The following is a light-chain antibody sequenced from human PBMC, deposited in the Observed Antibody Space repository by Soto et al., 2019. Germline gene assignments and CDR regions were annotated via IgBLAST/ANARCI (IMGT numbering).Light chain of an antibody. CDR1: QSVTSS. Sequence: EIVLTQSPATLSLSPGERATLSCRASQSVTSSLAWYQQKPGQAPRLLISGASTRATGIPARFSGSGSGTEFTLTISSLQSEDFAVYYCQQYNNWPPWTFGQGTKVDIK. CDR2: GAS. J-gene: IGKJ1*01. CDR3: QQYNNWPPWT. V-gene: IGKV3-15*01.